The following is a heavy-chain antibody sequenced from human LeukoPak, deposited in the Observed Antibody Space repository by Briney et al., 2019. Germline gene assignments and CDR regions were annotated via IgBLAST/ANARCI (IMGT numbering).Heavy chain of an antibody. CDR3: ATSSSGYYYSRENY. D-gene: IGHD3-22*01. CDR1: GFTFDDYA. V-gene: IGHV3-9*01. J-gene: IGHJ4*02. CDR2: ISWNRGSI. Sequence: GRSLRLSCAASGFTFDDYAMHWVRQAPGKGLEWVSGISWNRGSIGYADSVKGRFTISRDNAKNSLYLQMNSLRAEDTALYYCATSSSGYYYSRENYWGQGTLVTVSS.